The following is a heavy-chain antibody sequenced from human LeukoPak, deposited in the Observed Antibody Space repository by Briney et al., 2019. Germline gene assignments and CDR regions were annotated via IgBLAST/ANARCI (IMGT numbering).Heavy chain of an antibody. J-gene: IGHJ5*02. V-gene: IGHV3-74*03. CDR3: AKDQSWFDP. CDR2: INNDGSST. CDR1: GFTFSGTW. Sequence: GGSLRLSCAASGFTFSGTWMHWVRHAPGKGLVWVSHINNDGSSTTYTDSVKGRFTISRDNAKNSLYLQMNSLRAEDTAVYYCAKDQSWFDPWGQGTLVTVSS.